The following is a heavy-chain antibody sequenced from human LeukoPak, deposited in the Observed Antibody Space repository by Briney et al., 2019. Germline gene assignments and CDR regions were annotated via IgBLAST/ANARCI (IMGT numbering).Heavy chain of an antibody. V-gene: IGHV4-39*07. Sequence: SETLSLTCTVSGGSISSSSYYWGWIRQPPGTGLEWIGSIYYSGSTYYNPSLKSRVTISVDTSKNQFSLKLSSVTAADTAVYYCARGLRELFTLTYYYDSSGYLLPGYWGQGTLVTVSS. CDR1: GGSISSSSYY. J-gene: IGHJ4*02. CDR2: IYYSGST. D-gene: IGHD3-22*01. CDR3: ARGLRELFTLTYYYDSSGYLLPGY.